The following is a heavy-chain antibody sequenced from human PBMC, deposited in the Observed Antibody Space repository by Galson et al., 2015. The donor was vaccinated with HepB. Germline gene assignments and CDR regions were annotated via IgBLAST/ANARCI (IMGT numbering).Heavy chain of an antibody. J-gene: IGHJ4*02. CDR3: ARAWGSRGDVRQLNL. V-gene: IGHV3-53*01. CDR1: TFSVSTNH. Sequence: SLRLSCAASTFSVSTNHMNWVRRTPGKGLEWVSIIYSDGSTYYADSVKGRFTISRDNSKNTLYLQMNSLRAEDTAVYYCARAWGSRGDVRQLNLWGQGTQVTVSS. D-gene: IGHD3-10*01. CDR2: IYSDGST.